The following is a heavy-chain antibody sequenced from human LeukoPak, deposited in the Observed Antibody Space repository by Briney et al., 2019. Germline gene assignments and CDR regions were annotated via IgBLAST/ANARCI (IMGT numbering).Heavy chain of an antibody. CDR3: AREDDYYDSSSYPDIDY. D-gene: IGHD3-22*01. J-gene: IGHJ4*02. Sequence: GGSLRLSCAASGFTFSSYSMNWVRQAPGKGLEWVSSISSSSSYIYYADSVKGRFTISRDNAKNSLYLQMNSLRAEDTAVYYCAREDDYYDSSSYPDIDYWGQGTLVTVSS. CDR1: GFTFSSYS. V-gene: IGHV3-21*01. CDR2: ISSSSSYI.